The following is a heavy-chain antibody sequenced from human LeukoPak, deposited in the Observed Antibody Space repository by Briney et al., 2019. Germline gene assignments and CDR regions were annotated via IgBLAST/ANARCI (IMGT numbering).Heavy chain of an antibody. D-gene: IGHD3-9*01. J-gene: IGHJ4*02. CDR2: IHTSGST. Sequence: SETLSLTCTVSGGSISSSSYYWSWIRQPAGKGLEWIGRIHTSGSTNYNPSLKSRVTISVDTSKNQFSLKLSSVTAADTAVYYCARGGYFDWLPYFDYWGQGTLVTVSS. CDR1: GGSISSSSYY. V-gene: IGHV4-61*02. CDR3: ARGGYFDWLPYFDY.